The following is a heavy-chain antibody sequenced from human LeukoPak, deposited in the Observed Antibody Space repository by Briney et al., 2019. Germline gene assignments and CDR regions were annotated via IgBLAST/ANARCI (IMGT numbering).Heavy chain of an antibody. CDR3: ARGLIYCSGGSCYFDY. CDR1: GFTFTSYC. CDR2: IKQDGSEK. V-gene: IGHV3-7*01. Sequence: PGRSLRLSCAASGFTFTSYCKSWVRQAPGKGLEWVANIKQDGSEKYYVDAVKGRFTISRDNAKNSLYLQMNSLRAEDTAVYYCARGLIYCSGGSCYFDYWGQGTLVTVSS. J-gene: IGHJ4*02. D-gene: IGHD2-15*01.